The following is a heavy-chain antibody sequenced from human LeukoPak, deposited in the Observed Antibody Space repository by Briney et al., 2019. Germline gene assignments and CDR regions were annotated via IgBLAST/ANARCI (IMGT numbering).Heavy chain of an antibody. CDR1: GYSFTNYW. CDR3: ARQTAMGRAGDY. J-gene: IGHJ4*02. D-gene: IGHD5-18*01. V-gene: IGHV5-51*01. Sequence: GESLKISCQASGYSFTNYWIGWVRKMPGKGLEWMGIIDPSDSETRYTPSFQGQVTISVDKSLTTAYLQWTSLKASDTAIYYCARQTAMGRAGDYWGQGTLVTVSS. CDR2: IDPSDSET.